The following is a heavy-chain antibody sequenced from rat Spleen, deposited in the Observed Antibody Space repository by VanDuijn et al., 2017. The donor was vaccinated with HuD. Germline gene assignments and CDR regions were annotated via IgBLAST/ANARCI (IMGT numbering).Heavy chain of an antibody. D-gene: IGHD1-4*01. CDR1: GFTFSSFP. V-gene: IGHV5-46*01. CDR2: ISTRGGST. Sequence: EVQLVESGGDLVQPGRSMKLSCAASGFTFSSFPMAWVRQAPTKGLEWVATISTRGGSTYYRDSVMGRFTISRDNAKSTLYLQMNSLRSEDTATYYCARHTRVFWFAYWGQGASVTVSS. J-gene: IGHJ4*01. CDR3: ARHTRVFWFAY.